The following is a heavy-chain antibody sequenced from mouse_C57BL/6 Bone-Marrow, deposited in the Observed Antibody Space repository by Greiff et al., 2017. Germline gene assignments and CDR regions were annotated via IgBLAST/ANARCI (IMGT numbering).Heavy chain of an antibody. CDR3: ANPYYYGGYFDV. V-gene: IGHV1-50*01. CDR2: IDPSDSYT. Sequence: QVQLQQPGAELVKPGASVKLSCKASGYTFTSYWMQWVKQRPGQGLEWIGEIDPSDSYTNYNQKFKGKATLTVDTSSSTAYMQLSSLTSEDSAVYYCANPYYYGGYFDVWGTGTTVTVSS. J-gene: IGHJ1*03. CDR1: GYTFTSYW. D-gene: IGHD1-1*01.